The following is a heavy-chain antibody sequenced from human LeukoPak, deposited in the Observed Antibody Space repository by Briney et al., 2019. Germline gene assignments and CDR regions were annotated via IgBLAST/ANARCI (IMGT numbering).Heavy chain of an antibody. Sequence: GGSLRLSCATSGFTFTTFWMNWVRQAPGKGLEWVSYISSSGSTIYYADSVKGRFTISRDNAKNSLYLQMNSLRAEDTAVYYCAELGITMIGGVWGKGTTVTISS. CDR1: GFTFTTFW. J-gene: IGHJ6*04. D-gene: IGHD3-10*02. CDR2: ISSSGSTI. CDR3: AELGITMIGGV. V-gene: IGHV3-48*04.